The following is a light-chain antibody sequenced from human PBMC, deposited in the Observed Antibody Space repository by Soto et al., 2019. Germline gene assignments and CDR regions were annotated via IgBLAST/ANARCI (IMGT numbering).Light chain of an antibody. CDR1: QSVSSN. V-gene: IGKV3-15*01. CDR3: QQYNNWPRT. Sequence: EIVLTQSPATLSVSPGERATLSCRASQSVSSNLAWYQQKPGQAPSLLIYGASTRATGIPARFSGSGSGTELTLTITSLQSEDCAVYDCQQYNNWPRTFGQGTKVDIK. CDR2: GAS. J-gene: IGKJ1*01.